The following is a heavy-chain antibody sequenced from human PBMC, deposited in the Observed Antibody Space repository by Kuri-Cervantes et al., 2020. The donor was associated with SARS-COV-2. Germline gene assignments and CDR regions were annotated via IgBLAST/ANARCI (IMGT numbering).Heavy chain of an antibody. CDR3: ARGLGFVRYYYDSSGYYSRAAVDAFDI. CDR1: GYTLTNLL. CDR2: ISAYNGNT. D-gene: IGHD3-22*01. J-gene: IGHJ3*02. V-gene: IGHV1-18*01. Sequence: ASVKVSCKVSGYTLTNLLMHWVRQAPGQGLEWMGWISAYNGNTNYAQKLQGRVTMTTDTSTSTAYMELRSLRSDDTAVYYCARGLGFVRYYYDSSGYYSRAAVDAFDIWGQGTMVTVSS.